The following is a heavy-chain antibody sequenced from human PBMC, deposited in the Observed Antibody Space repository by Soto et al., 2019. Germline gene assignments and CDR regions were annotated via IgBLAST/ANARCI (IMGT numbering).Heavy chain of an antibody. Sequence: ASVKVSCKASGYTFTSYDINWVRQATGQGLEWMGWMNPNSGNTGYAQKFQGRVTMTTDTSTSTAYMELRSLRSDDTAVYYCARDGEWELRLDYWGQGTLVTVSS. J-gene: IGHJ4*02. CDR2: MNPNSGNT. D-gene: IGHD1-26*01. CDR3: ARDGEWELRLDY. CDR1: GYTFTSYD. V-gene: IGHV1-8*01.